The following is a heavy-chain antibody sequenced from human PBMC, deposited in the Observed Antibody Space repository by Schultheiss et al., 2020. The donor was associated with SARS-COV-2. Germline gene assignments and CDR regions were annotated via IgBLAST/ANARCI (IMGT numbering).Heavy chain of an antibody. CDR1: GYTFTSYY. Sequence: ASVKVSCKASGYTFTSYYMHWVRQAPGQGLEWMGGIIPIFGTANYAQKFQGRVTMTTDTSTSTAYMELRSLRSDDTAVYYCARAPPWYDILTGYSDYWGQGTLVTVSS. V-gene: IGHV1-46*01. J-gene: IGHJ4*02. CDR2: IIPIFGTA. CDR3: ARAPPWYDILTGYSDY. D-gene: IGHD3-9*01.